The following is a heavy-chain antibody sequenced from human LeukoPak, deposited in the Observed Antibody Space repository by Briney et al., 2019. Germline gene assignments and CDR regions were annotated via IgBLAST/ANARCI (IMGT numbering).Heavy chain of an antibody. D-gene: IGHD3-22*01. J-gene: IGHJ4*02. Sequence: GGSLRLSCAASGFTFSSYEMNWVRQAPGKGLEWVSYISSGGSTIYYADSVKGRFTISRDNAKNSLYLQMNSLRAEDTAVYYCARQSITMIVVERIAFDYWGQGTLVTVS. CDR1: GFTFSSYE. V-gene: IGHV3-48*03. CDR3: ARQSITMIVVERIAFDY. CDR2: ISSGGSTI.